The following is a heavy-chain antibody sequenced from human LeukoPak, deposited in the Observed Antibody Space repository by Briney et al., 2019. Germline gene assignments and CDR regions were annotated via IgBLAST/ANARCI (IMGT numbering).Heavy chain of an antibody. Sequence: ASVKVSCKASGYTFTSYGISWVRQAPGQGLEWMGWISAYNGNTNYAQKLQGRVTMTTDTSTSTAYMELRSLRSDDTAVYYCARGYSSSWYEGSLYDYWGQGTLVTVSS. CDR2: ISAYNGNT. V-gene: IGHV1-18*01. J-gene: IGHJ4*02. D-gene: IGHD6-13*01. CDR3: ARGYSSSWYEGSLYDY. CDR1: GYTFTSYG.